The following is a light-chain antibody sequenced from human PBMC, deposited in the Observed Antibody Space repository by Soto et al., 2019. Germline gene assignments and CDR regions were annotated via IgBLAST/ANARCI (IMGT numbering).Light chain of an antibody. CDR2: EGS. CDR3: CSYAGTGIV. Sequence: QSALTQPASVSGSPGQSITISCTRTSSDVGSYNLVSWYQRHPDQAPKLIIYEGSKRPSGVSNRFSGSKSGNTASLTISGLQAEDEAEYYCCSYAGTGIVFGGGTKLPS. CDR1: SSDVGSYNL. V-gene: IGLV2-23*01. J-gene: IGLJ2*01.